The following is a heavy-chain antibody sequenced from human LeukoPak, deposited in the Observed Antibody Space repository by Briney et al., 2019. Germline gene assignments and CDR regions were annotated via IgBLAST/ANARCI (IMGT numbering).Heavy chain of an antibody. Sequence: PSETLSLTCTVSGGSISSGSYYWSWIRQPAGKGLEWIGRIYTSGSTNCNPSLESRVTISVDTSKNQFSLKLSSVTAADTAVYYCARGTTMVRGVILDYWGQGTLVTVSS. CDR3: ARGTTMVRGVILDY. J-gene: IGHJ4*02. CDR1: GGSISSGSYY. D-gene: IGHD3-10*01. CDR2: IYTSGST. V-gene: IGHV4-61*02.